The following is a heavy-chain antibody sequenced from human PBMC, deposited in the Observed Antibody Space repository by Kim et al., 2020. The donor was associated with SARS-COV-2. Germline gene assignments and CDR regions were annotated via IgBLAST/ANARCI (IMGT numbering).Heavy chain of an antibody. J-gene: IGHJ1*01. D-gene: IGHD6-6*01. V-gene: IGHV4-34*01. CDR3: ARISLGIAARSFQH. CDR1: GGSFSGYY. Sequence: SETLSLTCAVYGGSFSGYYWSWIRQPPGKGLEWIGEINHSGSTNYNPSLKSRVTISVDTSNNQFSLKLSSVTAADTAVYYCARISLGIAARSFQHWGQGTLVTVSS. CDR2: INHSGST.